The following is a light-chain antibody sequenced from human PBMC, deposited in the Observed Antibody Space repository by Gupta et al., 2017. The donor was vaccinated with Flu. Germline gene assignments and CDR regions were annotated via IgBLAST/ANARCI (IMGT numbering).Light chain of an antibody. V-gene: IGLV3-19*01. J-gene: IGLJ2*01. CDR3: NSRDSTDNHQAV. CDR2: AKN. Sequence: FGRAAGGTGYGDSLRNSYASWYQQKPGQAPVLVIYAKNIRPSGIPDRFSGSSSGNTASLTITGAQAEDEADYYCNSRDSTDNHQAVFGGGTKLTVL. CDR1: SLRNSY.